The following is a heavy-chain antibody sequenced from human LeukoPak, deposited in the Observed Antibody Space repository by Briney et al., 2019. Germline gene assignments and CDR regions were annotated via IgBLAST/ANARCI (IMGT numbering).Heavy chain of an antibody. Sequence: GALKVSCEAPGDSFTSSYMHWGRQAPGQGVEWRGIINPSGGTTSYAKKFQGRVTMTRDTSTSTVYMDLSSLRSEDTAVYYCARTPVELATDYFDYWGEGTLVTVSS. D-gene: IGHD5-24*01. CDR3: ARTPVELATDYFDY. CDR2: INPSGGTT. V-gene: IGHV1-46*01. J-gene: IGHJ4*02. CDR1: GDSFTSSY.